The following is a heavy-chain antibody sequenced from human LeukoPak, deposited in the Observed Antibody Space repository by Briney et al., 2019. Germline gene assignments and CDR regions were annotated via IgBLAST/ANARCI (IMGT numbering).Heavy chain of an antibody. V-gene: IGHV4-61*02. CDR1: GGSISSGSYY. CDR2: IYTSGST. CDR3: SSMTPRPY. J-gene: IGHJ4*02. Sequence: SQTLSLTCTVSGGSISSGSYYWSWIRQPAGKGLEWIGRIYTSGSTNYNPSLKSRVTISVDTSKNQFSLKLSSVTAADTAVYYCSSMTPRPYWGQGTLVTVSS.